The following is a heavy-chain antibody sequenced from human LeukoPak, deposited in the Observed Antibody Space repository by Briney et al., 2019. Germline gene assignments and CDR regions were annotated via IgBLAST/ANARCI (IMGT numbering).Heavy chain of an antibody. CDR3: ARDGGGLSSCVSH. V-gene: IGHV5-10-1*01. CDR2: IDPGDSLT. J-gene: IGHJ4*02. Sequence: PGGSLRLSCRGSGYSFSSYWINWVRQMPGKGLEWMGRIDPGDSLTKYRPSLEGRVTISADKSLSTDYLQWSSLKASDTAIYYYARDGGGLSSCVSHWGQGTLVTVSS. CDR1: GYSFSSYW. D-gene: IGHD2-15*01.